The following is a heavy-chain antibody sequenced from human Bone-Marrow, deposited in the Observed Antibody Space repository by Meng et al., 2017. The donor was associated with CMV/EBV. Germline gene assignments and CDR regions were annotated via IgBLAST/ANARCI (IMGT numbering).Heavy chain of an antibody. Sequence: GESLKISCKGSGYSFTSYWIGWVRQMPGKGLEWMGIIYPGNSDTRYSPSFQGQVTISADKSISTAYMELSRLRSDDTAVYYCARVGDYDYYYYGMDVWGQGTTVTVSS. CDR3: ARVGDYDYYYYGMDV. D-gene: IGHD4-17*01. V-gene: IGHV5-51*01. CDR2: IYPGNSDT. J-gene: IGHJ6*02. CDR1: GYSFTSYW.